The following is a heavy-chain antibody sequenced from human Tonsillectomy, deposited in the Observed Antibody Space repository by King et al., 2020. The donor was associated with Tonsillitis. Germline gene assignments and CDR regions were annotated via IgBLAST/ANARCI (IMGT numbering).Heavy chain of an antibody. CDR2: ISGGGGTT. CDR3: AKSPSFQALDGMDV. J-gene: IGHJ6*02. CDR1: GFTFGSYA. Sequence: VQLVESGGGLVQPGGSLRLSCAGSGFTFGSYAVTWVHQGPGKGLEWVSTISGGGGTTYYEASVEGRFTISRDNSESTVYLQMNSLRADDAAVYYCAKSPSFQALDGMDVWGQGTTVTVSS. V-gene: IGHV3-23*04.